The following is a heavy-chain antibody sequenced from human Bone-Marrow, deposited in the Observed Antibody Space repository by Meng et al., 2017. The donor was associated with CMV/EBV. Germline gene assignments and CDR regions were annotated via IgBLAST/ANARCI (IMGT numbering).Heavy chain of an antibody. CDR2: INPSGGST. V-gene: IGHV1-46*01. Sequence: TFTSYNMHWVRQAPVQGLEWMGIINPSGGSTSYAQKFQGRVTMTRDTSTSTVYMELSSLRSEDTAVYYCARDNRIAAAGLQTFHFDYWGQGTLVTVSS. CDR3: ARDNRIAAAGLQTFHFDY. J-gene: IGHJ4*02. D-gene: IGHD6-13*01. CDR1: TFTSYN.